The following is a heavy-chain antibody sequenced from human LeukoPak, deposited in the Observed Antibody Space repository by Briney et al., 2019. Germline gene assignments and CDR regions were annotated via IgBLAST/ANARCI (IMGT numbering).Heavy chain of an antibody. V-gene: IGHV3-20*04. CDR1: GFTFDDYG. CDR2: INWNGGST. Sequence: PGGSLRLSCAASGFTFDDYGMSWVRQAPGKGLEWVSGINWNGGSTGYADSVKGRFTISRDNAKNSLYLQMNSLRAEDTAVYYCARDLAQSSYYYDSSGYDYWGQGTLVTVSS. D-gene: IGHD3-22*01. J-gene: IGHJ4*02. CDR3: ARDLAQSSYYYDSSGYDY.